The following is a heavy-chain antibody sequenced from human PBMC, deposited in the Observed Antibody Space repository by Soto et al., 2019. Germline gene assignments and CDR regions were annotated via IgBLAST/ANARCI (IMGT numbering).Heavy chain of an antibody. CDR1: GFTFTSSA. CDR3: AADKVLWCGEVLPYYYYGMDV. CDR2: IVVGSGHT. D-gene: IGHD3-10*01. V-gene: IGHV1-58*01. Sequence: QMQLVQSGPEVKKPGTSVKVSCKASGFTFTSSAVQWVRQARGQRLEWIGWIVVGSGHTNYAQKFQERVTITRDMSTSTAYMELSSLGYEDTAVYYCAADKVLWCGEVLPYYYYGMDVWGQGTTVSVSS. J-gene: IGHJ6*02.